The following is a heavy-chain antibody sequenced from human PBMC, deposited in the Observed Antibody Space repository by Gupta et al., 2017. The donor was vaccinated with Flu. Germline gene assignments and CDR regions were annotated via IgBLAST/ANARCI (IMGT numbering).Heavy chain of an antibody. J-gene: IGHJ4*02. CDR1: GASINSRSYY. CDR2: IYYSGST. CDR3: ARRVRSGGHYSDY. D-gene: IGHD1-26*01. Sequence: QLQLQESGPGLVKPSETLSLTCTVSGASINSRSYYWGWIRQPPGKGLEWLGSIYYSGSTYDNPSLKSRVTISIDTSKNQFFLKMNSVTAADTAVYYCARRVRSGGHYSDYWGQGTLVTVSS. V-gene: IGHV4-39*01.